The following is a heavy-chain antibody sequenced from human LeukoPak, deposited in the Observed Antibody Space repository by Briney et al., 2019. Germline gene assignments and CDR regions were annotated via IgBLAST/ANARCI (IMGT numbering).Heavy chain of an antibody. CDR2: ISSSSSYI. CDR1: GFTFRSYS. CDR3: ATRLRYFDWLFHDAFDI. D-gene: IGHD3-9*01. J-gene: IGHJ3*02. V-gene: IGHV3-21*01. Sequence: PGGSLRLSCAASGFTFRSYSMNWVRQAPGKGLEWVSSISSSSSYIYYADSVKGRFTISRDNAKNSLYLQMNSLRAEDTAVYYCATRLRYFDWLFHDAFDIWGQGTMVTVPS.